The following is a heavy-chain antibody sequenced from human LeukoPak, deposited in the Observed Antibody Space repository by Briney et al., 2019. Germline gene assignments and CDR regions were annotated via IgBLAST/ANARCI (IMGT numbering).Heavy chain of an antibody. CDR1: GCSITSYY. CDR2: IFYTGTT. Sequence: SETLSLTCTVSGCSITSYYWNWIRQPPGKGLEWIGYIFYTGTTNYNPSLKSRITLSVDTSKNRFSLKLTSVAAADTAVYYCARGMPASGTGWYFDFWGRGTLVTVSS. J-gene: IGHJ2*01. D-gene: IGHD6-13*01. V-gene: IGHV4-59*01. CDR3: ARGMPASGTGWYFDF.